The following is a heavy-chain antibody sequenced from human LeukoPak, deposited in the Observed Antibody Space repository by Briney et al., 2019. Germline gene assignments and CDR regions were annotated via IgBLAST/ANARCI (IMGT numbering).Heavy chain of an antibody. Sequence: QPGGSLRLSCAASGFTFSSYGMHWVRQAPGKGLEWVAFIRYDGSNKYDADSVKGRFTISRDNSKNTLYLQMSSLRAEDTAVYYCAKPVARTSYGYSGTDYWGQGTLVTVSS. CDR1: GFTFSSYG. J-gene: IGHJ4*02. CDR2: IRYDGSNK. D-gene: IGHD5-18*01. V-gene: IGHV3-30*02. CDR3: AKPVARTSYGYSGTDY.